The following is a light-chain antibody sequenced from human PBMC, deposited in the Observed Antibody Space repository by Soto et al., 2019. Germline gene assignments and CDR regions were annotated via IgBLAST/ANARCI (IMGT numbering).Light chain of an antibody. CDR3: GTWDSSLSAWV. J-gene: IGLJ3*02. CDR2: DNN. Sequence: QSVLTQPPSVSAAPGQTVTISCSGSSSNIGNNYVSWYQQFPGTAPKLLIYDNNKRPSGIPDRFSGSKSGTSATLGITGLQTGDEADYYCGTWDSSLSAWVFGGGTKVTVL. V-gene: IGLV1-51*01. CDR1: SSNIGNNY.